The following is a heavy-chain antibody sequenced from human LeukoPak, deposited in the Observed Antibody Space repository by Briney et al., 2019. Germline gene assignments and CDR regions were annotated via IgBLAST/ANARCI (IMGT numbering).Heavy chain of an antibody. D-gene: IGHD5-18*01. CDR3: AKDSSYAYGAFDI. V-gene: IGHV3-9*03. CDR2: ISWNSGSI. J-gene: IGHJ3*02. Sequence: PGGSLRLSCAASGLTFDDYAMHWVRQAPGKGLEWVSGISWNSGSIGYADSVKGRFTISRDNAKNSLYLQMNSLRAEDMALYYCAKDSSYAYGAFDIWGQGTMVTVSS. CDR1: GLTFDDYA.